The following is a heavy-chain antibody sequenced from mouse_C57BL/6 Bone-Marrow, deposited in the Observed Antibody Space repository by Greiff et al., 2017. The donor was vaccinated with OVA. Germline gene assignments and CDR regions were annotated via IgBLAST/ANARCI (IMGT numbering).Heavy chain of an antibody. J-gene: IGHJ2*01. CDR1: GFTFSSYA. Sequence: EVKLMESGGGLVKPGGSLKLSCAASGFTFSSYAMSWFRQTPEKRLEGVATISDGGSYTYYPDNVKGRFTISRDNAKNNLYLQMSHLKSEDTAMYYCERDVYYYGSSSFDYWGKGTTLTVSS. CDR3: ERDVYYYGSSSFDY. V-gene: IGHV5-4*01. CDR2: ISDGGSYT. D-gene: IGHD1-1*01.